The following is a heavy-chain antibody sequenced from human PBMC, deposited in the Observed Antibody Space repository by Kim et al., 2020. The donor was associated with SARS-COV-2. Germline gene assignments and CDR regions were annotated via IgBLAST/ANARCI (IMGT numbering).Heavy chain of an antibody. CDR1: GGSISSYY. J-gene: IGHJ3*02. V-gene: IGHV4-59*01. CDR3: ARGIRSWHDAFDI. CDR2: IYYSGST. D-gene: IGHD6-13*01. Sequence: SETLSLTCTVSGGSISSYYWSWIRQPPGKGLEWIGYIYYSGSTNYNPSLKSRVTISVDTSKNQFSLKLSSVTAADTAVYYCARGIRSWHDAFDIWGQGTMVTVSS.